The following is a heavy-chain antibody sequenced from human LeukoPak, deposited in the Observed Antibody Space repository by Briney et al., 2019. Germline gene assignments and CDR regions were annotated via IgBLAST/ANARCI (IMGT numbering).Heavy chain of an antibody. CDR2: VNQGWTEK. CDR1: GFTFSSHW. J-gene: IGHJ6*03. CDR3: AREQYFYHMDG. Sequence: GGPLRLSCADTGFTFSSHWMSWVRQAPGKGLERVPKVNQGWTEKYYVDSVKGRFTISRDNAEKSLYLQMNSLRAEDTAVYYCAREQYFYHMDGWGKGTTVTVSS. V-gene: IGHV3-7*01.